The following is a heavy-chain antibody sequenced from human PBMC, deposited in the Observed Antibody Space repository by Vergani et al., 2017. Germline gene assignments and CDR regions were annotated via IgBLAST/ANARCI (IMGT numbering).Heavy chain of an antibody. D-gene: IGHD3-22*01. CDR1: GGSISSYYW. J-gene: IGHJ6*02. CDR3: AREMRMDYYDSSGYYGYYYYGMDV. Sequence: QESGPGLVKPSETLSLTCTVSGGSISSYYWSWIRQPPGKALEWLAHIFSNDEKSYSTSLKSRLTISKDTSKSQVVLTMTNMDPVDTATYYCAREMRMDYYDSSGYYGYYYYGMDVWGQGTTVTVSS. CDR2: IFSNDEK. V-gene: IGHV2-26*01.